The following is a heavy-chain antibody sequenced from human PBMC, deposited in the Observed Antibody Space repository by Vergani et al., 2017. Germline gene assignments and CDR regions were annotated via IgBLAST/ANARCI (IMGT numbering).Heavy chain of an antibody. J-gene: IGHJ4*02. CDR1: GFTFDDYA. V-gene: IGHV3-9*01. CDR3: AKDLYIMTTVTAFDY. CDR2: ISWNSGII. Sequence: EVQLVESGGGLVQPGRSLRLSCAASGFTFDDYAMHWVRQAPGKGLEWVSGISWNSGIIGYADSVMGRVTISRDNAKNSLYLQMNSLRAEDTALYYCAKDLYIMTTVTAFDYWGQGTLVTVSS. D-gene: IGHD4-17*01.